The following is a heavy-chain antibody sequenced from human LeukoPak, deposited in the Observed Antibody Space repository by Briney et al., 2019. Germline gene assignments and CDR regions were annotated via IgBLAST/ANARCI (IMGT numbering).Heavy chain of an antibody. CDR3: AKDVIYYDSSGYLAR. J-gene: IGHJ4*02. V-gene: IGHV3-30*02. D-gene: IGHD3-22*01. CDR2: IPYDGSNK. CDR1: GFTFSSYG. Sequence: GGSLRLSYAASGFTFSSYGMHWVRQAPGKGLEWVAFIPYDGSNKHYADSVKGRFTISRDNSENTLYLQMNSLRADDTAVYYCAKDVIYYDSSGYLARWGQGTLVTVSS.